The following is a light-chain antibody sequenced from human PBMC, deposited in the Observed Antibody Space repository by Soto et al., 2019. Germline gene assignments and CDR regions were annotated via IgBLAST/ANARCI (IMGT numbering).Light chain of an antibody. CDR1: SSDVGGYNY. CDR2: EVS. Sequence: QPASVSGSPGQSITISCTGTSSDVGGYNYVSWYQQHPGKAPKLMIYEVSNRPSGVSNRFSGSKSGNTASLTISGLQAEDEADYYCSSYTSSSTRVFGGGTQLTVL. J-gene: IGLJ3*02. CDR3: SSYTSSSTRV. V-gene: IGLV2-14*01.